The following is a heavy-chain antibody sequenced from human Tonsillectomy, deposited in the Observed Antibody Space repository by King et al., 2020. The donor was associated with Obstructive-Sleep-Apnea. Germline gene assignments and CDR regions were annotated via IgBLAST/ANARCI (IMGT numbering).Heavy chain of an antibody. D-gene: IGHD2-2*01. CDR1: GFTFSSYG. CDR3: AKTTVRGIVVVPAAPGDY. Sequence: VQLVESGGGVVQPGRSLRLSCAASGFTFSSYGMHWVRQAPGKGLEWVAVIWYYGSNKYYADSVKGRFTISRDNTKNTLYLQMNSLRAENTAVYYWAKTTVRGIVVVPAAPGDYWGQGTLVTVSS. J-gene: IGHJ4*02. CDR2: IWYYGSNK. V-gene: IGHV3-33*06.